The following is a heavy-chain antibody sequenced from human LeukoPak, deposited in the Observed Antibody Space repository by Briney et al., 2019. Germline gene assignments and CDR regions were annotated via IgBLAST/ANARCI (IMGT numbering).Heavy chain of an antibody. CDR1: GFTFSSYA. D-gene: IGHD2-15*01. CDR3: AKQRSEVVVAATNY. CDR2: ITGGGDTT. J-gene: IGHJ4*02. V-gene: IGHV3-23*01. Sequence: PGGSLRLSCVASGFTFSSYAMTWVRQAPGKGLEWVSSITGGGDTTYYADSVRGRFTISRDNSKNTLSLQTNSLRAEDTAVYYCAKQRSEVVVAATNYWGQGTLVTVTS.